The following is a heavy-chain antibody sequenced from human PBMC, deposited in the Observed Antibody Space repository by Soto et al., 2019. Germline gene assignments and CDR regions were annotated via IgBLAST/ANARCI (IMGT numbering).Heavy chain of an antibody. V-gene: IGHV1-3*01. J-gene: IGHJ5*02. CDR1: GYTFTSYA. CDR2: INAGNGNT. CDR3: AREQVAPDALRWFDP. D-gene: IGHD3-3*01. Sequence: GASVKVSCKASGYTFTSYAMHWVRQAPGQRLEWMGWINAGNGNTKYSQKFQGRVTITRDTSASTAYMELSSLRSEDTAVYYCAREQVAPDALRWFDPWGQGTLVTVSS.